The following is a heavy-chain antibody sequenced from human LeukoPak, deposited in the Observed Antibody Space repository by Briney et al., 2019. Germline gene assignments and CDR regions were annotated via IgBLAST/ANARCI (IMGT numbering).Heavy chain of an antibody. CDR2: INPDSGGT. J-gene: IGHJ4*02. Sequence: GASVKVSCKASGYTFTGYYMHWVRQAPGQGLEWVGWINPDSGGTNYAQKFQGRVTMTRDTSIRTAYMELSRLRSDDTAVYYCARKNVVVVAATLLNYFDYWGQGTLVTVSS. CDR3: ARKNVVVVAATLLNYFDY. V-gene: IGHV1-2*02. CDR1: GYTFTGYY. D-gene: IGHD2-15*01.